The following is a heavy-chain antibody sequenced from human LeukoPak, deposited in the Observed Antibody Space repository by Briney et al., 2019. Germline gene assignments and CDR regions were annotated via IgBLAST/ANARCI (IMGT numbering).Heavy chain of an antibody. CDR3: ARGLESGSYFQTGFDY. D-gene: IGHD1-26*01. CDR1: GGTFSSYA. CDR2: IIPIFGTA. Sequence: ASVEVSCKASGGTFSSYAVSWVRQAPGQGLEWMGGIIPIFGTANYAQKFQGRVTITTDESTSTAYMELSSLRSEDTAVYYCARGLESGSYFQTGFDYWGQGTLVTVSS. V-gene: IGHV1-69*05. J-gene: IGHJ4*02.